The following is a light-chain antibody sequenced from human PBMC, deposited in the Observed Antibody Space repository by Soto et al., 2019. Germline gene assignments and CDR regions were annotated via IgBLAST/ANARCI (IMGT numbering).Light chain of an antibody. Sequence: QSALTQPHSVSGSPGQSVTISCTGTSSDVGGYSYVSWYQQHPGKAPQLIIYDVTERPSGVPDRFSGSKSGNTASLTISGLQAEDEDDYYCCSYTGSYSYVFGIGTKLTVL. CDR2: DVT. CDR3: CSYTGSYSYV. J-gene: IGLJ1*01. V-gene: IGLV2-11*01. CDR1: SSDVGGYSY.